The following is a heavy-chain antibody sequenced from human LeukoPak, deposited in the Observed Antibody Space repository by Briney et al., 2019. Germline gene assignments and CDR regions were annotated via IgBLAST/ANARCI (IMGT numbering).Heavy chain of an antibody. CDR1: GYSISSGYY. J-gene: IGHJ4*02. CDR2: IYHSGST. V-gene: IGHV4-38-2*02. CDR3: AGDYRGSLDY. Sequence: PSGTLSLTCTVSGYSISSGYYWGWIRQPPGKGLEWIGSIYHSGSTYYNPSLKSRVTISVDTSKNQFSLKLSSVTAADTAVYYCAGDYRGSLDYWGQGTLVTVSS. D-gene: IGHD4-11*01.